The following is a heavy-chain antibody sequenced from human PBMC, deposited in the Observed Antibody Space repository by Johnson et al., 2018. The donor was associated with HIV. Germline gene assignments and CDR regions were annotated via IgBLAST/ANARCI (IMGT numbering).Heavy chain of an antibody. CDR1: GFSVRTNY. CDR2: IYSDGTT. CDR3: ARDLPGIYDAFDL. Sequence: VQLVESGGGLIQPGGSLRLSCAASGFSVRTNYMSWVRQAPGTGLEWVSVIYSDGTTSFAQPVKGRFSISRDVSKNILYLQMHSLRTEDTAYYYCARDLPGIYDAFDLWGQGTKVTISS. J-gene: IGHJ3*01. V-gene: IGHV3-53*01. D-gene: IGHD1-26*01.